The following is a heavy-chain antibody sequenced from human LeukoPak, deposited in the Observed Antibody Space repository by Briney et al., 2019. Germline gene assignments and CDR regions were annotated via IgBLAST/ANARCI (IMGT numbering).Heavy chain of an antibody. CDR2: ISAYNGNT. V-gene: IGHV1-18*04. CDR3: ARAGLLRYLVFDP. J-gene: IGHJ5*02. CDR1: GYTFTGYY. Sequence: AASVKVSCKASGYTFTGYYMHWVRQAPGQGLEWMGWISAYNGNTNYAQKLQGRVTMTTDTSTSTAYMELRSLRSDDTAVYYCARAGLLRYLVFDPWGQGTLVTVSS. D-gene: IGHD3-9*01.